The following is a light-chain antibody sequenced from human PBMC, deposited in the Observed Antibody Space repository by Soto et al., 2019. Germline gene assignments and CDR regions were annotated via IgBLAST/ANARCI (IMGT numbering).Light chain of an antibody. J-gene: IGLJ3*02. CDR3: QSADSSGTWV. CDR1: ALPKQY. V-gene: IGLV3-25*02. Sequence: SYELTQPPSVSVSPGQTARITCSGDALPKQYAYWYQQKPGQAPVLVIYKDSERPSGIPERFSGSSSGTTVTLTISGVQAEAEYDYYCQSADSSGTWVFGGGTKLTVL. CDR2: KDS.